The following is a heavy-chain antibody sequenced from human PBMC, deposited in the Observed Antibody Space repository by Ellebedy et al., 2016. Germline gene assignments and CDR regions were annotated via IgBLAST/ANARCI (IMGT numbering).Heavy chain of an antibody. CDR2: INHSGST. Sequence: SETLSLTCAVYGGSFSGYYWSWIRQPPGKGLEWIGEINHSGSTNYNPSLKSRVTISVDTSKNQFSLKLSSVTAADTAVYYCARGLWNPFTISSPFDYWGQGTLVTVSS. CDR1: GGSFSGYY. V-gene: IGHV4-34*01. J-gene: IGHJ4*02. CDR3: ARGLWNPFTISSPFDY. D-gene: IGHD3-3*01.